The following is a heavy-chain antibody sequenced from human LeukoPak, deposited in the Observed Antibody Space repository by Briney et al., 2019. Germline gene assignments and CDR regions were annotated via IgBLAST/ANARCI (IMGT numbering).Heavy chain of an antibody. Sequence: GGSLRLSCAASGFTFSSYVMSWVRQPPGRGLEWGPTITSSGGNTYYSDSVKDRFTISRDNSKNTLHLQMNSLRAEDTAIYYCATRGTTATKYFEYWGQGTLVTVSS. CDR3: ATRGTTATKYFEY. CDR1: GFTFSSYV. J-gene: IGHJ4*02. D-gene: IGHD1-1*01. CDR2: ITSSGGNT. V-gene: IGHV3-23*01.